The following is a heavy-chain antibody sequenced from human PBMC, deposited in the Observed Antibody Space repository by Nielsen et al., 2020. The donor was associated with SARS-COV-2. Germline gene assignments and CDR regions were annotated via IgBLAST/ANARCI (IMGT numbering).Heavy chain of an antibody. CDR2: TYYRSKWYN. V-gene: IGHV6-1*01. CDR1: GDSVSSNSAA. CDR3: ARELYYDILTGYYQPWYYYGMDV. D-gene: IGHD3-9*01. J-gene: IGHJ6*02. Sequence: QTLSLTCAISGDSVSSNSAAWNWIRQSPSRGLEWLGRTYYRSKWYNDYAVSVKSRITINPDTSKNQFSLQLNSVTPEDTAVYYCARELYYDILTGYYQPWYYYGMDVWGQGTTVTVSS.